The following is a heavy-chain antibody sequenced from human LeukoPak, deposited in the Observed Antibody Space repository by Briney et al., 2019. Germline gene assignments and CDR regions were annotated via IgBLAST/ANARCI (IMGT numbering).Heavy chain of an antibody. Sequence: GGSLRLSCAASGFTFTSHWMHWVRQAPGKGLEWVSTISGSGGGTYYADSVKGRFTISRDNSKNTLYLQMNSLRAEDTAVYYCAKDPPGGYPPYYFDYWGQGTLVTVSS. CDR1: GFTFTSHW. J-gene: IGHJ4*02. D-gene: IGHD5-18*01. CDR2: ISGSGGGT. CDR3: AKDPPGGYPPYYFDY. V-gene: IGHV3-23*01.